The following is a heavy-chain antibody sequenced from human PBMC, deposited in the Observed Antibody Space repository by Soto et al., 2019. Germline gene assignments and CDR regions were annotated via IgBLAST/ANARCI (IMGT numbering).Heavy chain of an antibody. CDR3: ARDPPLPAAMVD. Sequence: QVQLQESGPGLVKPSGTLSLTCAVSGGSISSSNWWSWVRQPPGKGLEWIGEIYHSGSTNYNPSLQTLVTISVDKSKKQSSLQLSSVTAADTALYYSARDPPLPAAMVDWGQGTLVTVSS. D-gene: IGHD2-2*01. CDR2: IYHSGST. J-gene: IGHJ4*02. V-gene: IGHV4-4*02. CDR1: GGSISSSNW.